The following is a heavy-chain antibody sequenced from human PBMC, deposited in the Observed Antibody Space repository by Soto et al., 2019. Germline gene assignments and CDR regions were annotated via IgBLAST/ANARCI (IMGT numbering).Heavy chain of an antibody. V-gene: IGHV3-30-3*01. D-gene: IGHD2-2*01. CDR3: ERQLGSREGPAALGALEI. CDR2: ISYDGSDE. Sequence: QGQLVESGRDMVQPGSSLRLSCAASGFTFSHYPMHWVRQAPGKGLEWVAAISYDGSDEYYEESLKGRFTISRENPRNTLYLNMESVTPDDTAVYYCERQLGSREGPAALGALEIWGRGTKVTVS. CDR1: GFTFSHYP. J-gene: IGHJ3*02.